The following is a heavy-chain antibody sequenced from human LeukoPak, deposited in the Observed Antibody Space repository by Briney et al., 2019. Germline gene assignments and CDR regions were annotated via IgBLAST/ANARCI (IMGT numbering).Heavy chain of an antibody. Sequence: ASVKVSCKASGYTFTSYGISWVRQAPGQGLEWMGWISAYNGNTNYAQKLQGRVTMTTDTSTSTAYMELRSLRSEDTAVYYCATAGYYDSSGNAFDIWGQGTMVTVSS. V-gene: IGHV1-18*01. CDR2: ISAYNGNT. CDR3: ATAGYYDSSGNAFDI. CDR1: GYTFTSYG. D-gene: IGHD3-22*01. J-gene: IGHJ3*02.